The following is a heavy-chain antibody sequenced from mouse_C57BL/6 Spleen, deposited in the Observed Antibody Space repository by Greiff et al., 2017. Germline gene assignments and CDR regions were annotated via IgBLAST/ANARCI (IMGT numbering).Heavy chain of an antibody. CDR1: GYTFTSYW. CDR2: IDPSDSYT. J-gene: IGHJ2*01. CDR3: ARSWDYGTLDY. D-gene: IGHD1-1*01. Sequence: VKLQQPGAELVMPGASVKLSCKASGYTFTSYWMHWVKQRPGQGLEWIGEIDPSDSYTNYNQKFKGKSTLTVDKSSSTAYMQLSSLTSEDSAVYYCARSWDYGTLDYWGQGTTLTVSS. V-gene: IGHV1-69*01.